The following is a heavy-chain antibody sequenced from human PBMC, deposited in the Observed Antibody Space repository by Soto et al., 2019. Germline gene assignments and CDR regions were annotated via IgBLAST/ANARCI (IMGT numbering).Heavy chain of an antibody. J-gene: IGHJ3*02. CDR2: ISAYNGNT. D-gene: IGHD6-19*01. CDR3: ARLGPVAGTDAFDI. Sequence: ASVKVSCKASGYTFTSYGISWVRQAPGQGLEWMGWISAYNGNTNYAQKLQGRVTMTTDTSTSTAYMELRSLRSDDTAVYFCARLGPVAGTDAFDIWGQGTMVTVSS. V-gene: IGHV1-18*01. CDR1: GYTFTSYG.